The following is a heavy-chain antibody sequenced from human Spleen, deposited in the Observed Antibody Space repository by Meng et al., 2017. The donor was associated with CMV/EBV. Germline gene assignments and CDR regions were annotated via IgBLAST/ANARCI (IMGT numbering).Heavy chain of an antibody. CDR3: ARAQGYFDY. Sequence: GESLKISCKASGYTFTSYGISWVRQAPGQGLEWMGWIITYNGNTNYAQKLQGRVTMTTDTSTSTAYMELRSLRSDDTAVYYCARAQGYFDYWGQGTLVTVSS. J-gene: IGHJ4*02. CDR1: GYTFTSYG. V-gene: IGHV1-18*01. CDR2: IITYNGNT.